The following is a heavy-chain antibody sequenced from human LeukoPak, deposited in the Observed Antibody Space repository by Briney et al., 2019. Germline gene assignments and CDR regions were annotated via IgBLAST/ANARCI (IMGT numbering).Heavy chain of an antibody. D-gene: IGHD6-13*01. CDR1: GGSISSSSYY. CDR3: ARAGGSQMAAAGV. Sequence: SETLSLTCTVSGGSISSSSYYWGWIRQPPGKGLEWIGSIYYSRSTYYNPSLKSRVTISVDTSKNQFSLKLSSVTAADTAVYYCARAGGSQMAAAGVWGQGTLVTVSS. V-gene: IGHV4-39*07. CDR2: IYYSRST. J-gene: IGHJ4*02.